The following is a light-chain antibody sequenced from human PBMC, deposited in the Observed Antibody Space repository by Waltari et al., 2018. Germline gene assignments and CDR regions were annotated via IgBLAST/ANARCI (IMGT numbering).Light chain of an antibody. CDR2: DAF. Sequence: MQVTQSPSSLSASVGDRVTITCQASQDINNFLNWYQQKPGKAPKVVIYDAFNLATGVPSRFRGGGSGTDFTFTISSLQPEDIATYYCQQYNTLPVTFGGGTKVEIK. CDR3: QQYNTLPVT. V-gene: IGKV1-33*01. CDR1: QDINNF. J-gene: IGKJ4*01.